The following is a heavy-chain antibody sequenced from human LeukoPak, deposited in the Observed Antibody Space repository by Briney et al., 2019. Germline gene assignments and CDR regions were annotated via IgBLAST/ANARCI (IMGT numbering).Heavy chain of an antibody. CDR2: FDPEDGET. D-gene: IGHD2-2*01. CDR3: ARFVIYCSSSTCYPDY. CDR1: GYTLTKLS. V-gene: IGHV1-24*01. Sequence: ASVKVSCKVSGYTLTKLSMHWVRQAPGKGLEWMGGFDPEDGETIYAQKFQGRVTMTRDTSITTAYMELSRLRSDDTAVYYCARFVIYCSSSTCYPDYWGQGTLVTVSS. J-gene: IGHJ4*02.